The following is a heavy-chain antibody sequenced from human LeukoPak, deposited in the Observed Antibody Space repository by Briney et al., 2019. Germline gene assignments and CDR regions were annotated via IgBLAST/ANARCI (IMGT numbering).Heavy chain of an antibody. CDR3: ASRLGYCSGGSCYHPFDY. Sequence: SGTLSLTCAVSGGSISSSNWWSWVRQPPGKGPEWIGEIYHSGSTNYNPSLKSRVTISVDKSKNQFSLKLSSVTAADTAVYYCASRLGYCSGGSCYHPFDYWGQGTLVTVSS. D-gene: IGHD2-15*01. CDR1: GGSISSSNW. CDR2: IYHSGST. V-gene: IGHV4-4*02. J-gene: IGHJ4*02.